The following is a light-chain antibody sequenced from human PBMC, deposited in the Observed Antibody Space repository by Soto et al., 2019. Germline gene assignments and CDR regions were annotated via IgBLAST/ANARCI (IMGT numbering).Light chain of an antibody. J-gene: IGKJ1*01. CDR1: QGVAGY. V-gene: IGKV1-39*01. CDR3: QQSYTSSWT. CDR2: AAS. Sequence: DIQMTQAPCSLPASVGDRVTLTCRASQGVAGYLNWYQQKPGGAPHLLIYAASTLQSGVPSRFSGSGSGTDFKLTTSSLQPGDVATYYCQQSYTSSWTFGPGTKVDIK.